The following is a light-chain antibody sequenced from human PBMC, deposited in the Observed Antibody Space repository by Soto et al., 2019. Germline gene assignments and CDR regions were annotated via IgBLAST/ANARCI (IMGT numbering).Light chain of an antibody. CDR3: QQYNTYST. Sequence: DIQMTQSPSTLCASVGDRVTITCRASQRISRWLAWYQQKPGKAPKALIYDASTLRSGVPSRFSGGGSGTEFTLTISSLQPDDFATYYCQQYNTYSTFGQGTRRESK. V-gene: IGKV1-5*01. CDR2: DAS. J-gene: IGKJ5*01. CDR1: QRISRW.